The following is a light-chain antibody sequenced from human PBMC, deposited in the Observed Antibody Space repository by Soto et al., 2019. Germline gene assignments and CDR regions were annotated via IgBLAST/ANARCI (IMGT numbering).Light chain of an antibody. J-gene: IGLJ2*01. CDR2: EVT. V-gene: IGLV2-8*01. CDR1: SSDIGASNS. Sequence: QSVLTQHPSASGSPGQSVTISCAGSSSDIGASNSVSWYQQHPGKAPKLLISEVTKRPSGVPDRFSGSKSGNTASLTVSGLQADDEADYYCGSKAVSNKHVVFGGVTKLTVL. CDR3: GSKAVSNKHVV.